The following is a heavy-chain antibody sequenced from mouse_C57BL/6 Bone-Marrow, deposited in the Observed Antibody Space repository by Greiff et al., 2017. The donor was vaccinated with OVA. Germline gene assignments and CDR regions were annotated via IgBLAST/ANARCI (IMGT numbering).Heavy chain of an antibody. CDR3: ARGDTTVVRYFDV. J-gene: IGHJ1*03. Sequence: VQLQQSGPELVKPGASVKIPCKASGYTFTDYNMDWVKQSHGKSLEWIGDINPNNGGTIYNQKFKGKATLTVDKSSSTAYMELRSLTSEDTAVYYCARGDTTVVRYFDVGGTGTTVTVSS. V-gene: IGHV1-18*01. CDR1: GYTFTDYN. D-gene: IGHD1-1*01. CDR2: INPNNGGT.